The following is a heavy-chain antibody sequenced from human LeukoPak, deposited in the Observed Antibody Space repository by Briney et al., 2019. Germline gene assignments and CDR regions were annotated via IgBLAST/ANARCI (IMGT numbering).Heavy chain of an antibody. CDR3: ARGTYSSSSDYFDY. J-gene: IGHJ4*02. V-gene: IGHV4-59*12. CDR1: GGSISSYY. Sequence: SETLSLTCTVSGGSISSYYWSWIRQPPGKGLEWIGYIYYSGSTNYNPSLKSRVTISVDRSKNQFSLKLSSVTAADTAVYYCARGTYSSSSDYFDYWGQGTLVTVSS. CDR2: IYYSGST. D-gene: IGHD6-6*01.